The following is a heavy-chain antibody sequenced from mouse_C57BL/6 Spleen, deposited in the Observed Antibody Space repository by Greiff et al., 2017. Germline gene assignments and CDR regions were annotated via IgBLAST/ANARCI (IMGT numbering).Heavy chain of an antibody. CDR3: ARDAEVGAMDY. D-gene: IGHD1-3*01. Sequence: EVQRVESGPGLVKPSQSLSLTCSVTGYSITSGYYWNWIRQFPGNKLEWMGYISYDGSNNYNPSLKNRISITRDTSKNQFFLKLNSVTTEDTATYYCARDAEVGAMDYWGQGTSVTVSS. J-gene: IGHJ4*01. V-gene: IGHV3-6*01. CDR2: ISYDGSN. CDR1: GYSITSGYY.